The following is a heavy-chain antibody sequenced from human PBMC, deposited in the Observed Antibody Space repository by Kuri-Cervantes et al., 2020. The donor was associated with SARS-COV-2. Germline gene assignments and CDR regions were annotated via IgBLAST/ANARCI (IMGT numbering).Heavy chain of an antibody. CDR3: AKTTMVQGVIISGWIDY. V-gene: IGHV3-23*01. CDR2: ISGSGGST. J-gene: IGHJ4*02. Sequence: GESLKISCAASGFTFSSYAMSWVRQAPGKGLEWVSAISGSGGSTYYADSVKGRFTISRDNSKNTLYLQMSSLRAEDTAVYYCAKTTMVQGVIISGWIDYWGQGTLVTVSS. CDR1: GFTFSSYA. D-gene: IGHD3-10*01.